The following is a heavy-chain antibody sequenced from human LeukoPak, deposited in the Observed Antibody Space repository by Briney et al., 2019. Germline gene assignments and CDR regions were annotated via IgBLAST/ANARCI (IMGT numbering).Heavy chain of an antibody. Sequence: SETLSLTCTVSGGSISSSSYYWGWIRQPPGKGLEWIGSIYYSGSTYYNPSLKSRVTISVDTSKNQFSLKLSSVTAADTAVYYCPRHEGIYYMDVWGKGTTVTVSS. CDR3: PRHEGIYYMDV. D-gene: IGHD1-14*01. CDR1: GGSISSSSYY. J-gene: IGHJ6*03. CDR2: IYYSGST. V-gene: IGHV4-39*01.